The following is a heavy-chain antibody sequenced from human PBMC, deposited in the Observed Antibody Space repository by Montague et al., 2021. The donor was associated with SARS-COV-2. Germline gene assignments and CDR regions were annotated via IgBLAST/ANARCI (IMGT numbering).Heavy chain of an antibody. CDR1: GGSFSGYS. J-gene: IGHJ4*02. Sequence: SETLSLTCAVYGGSFSGYSWSWIRQPPGKGLEWIGEINQSGSTNYNPSLKSGVTLSVDTSKKQFSLKLSSLAAADTAVYYCARVAGGYYHDSSAYFDYWGQGSLVTVSS. CDR2: INQSGST. D-gene: IGHD3-22*01. V-gene: IGHV4-34*01. CDR3: ARVAGGYYHDSSAYFDY.